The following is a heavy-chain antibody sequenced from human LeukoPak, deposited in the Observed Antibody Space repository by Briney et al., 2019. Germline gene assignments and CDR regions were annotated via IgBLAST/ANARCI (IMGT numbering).Heavy chain of an antibody. CDR3: AKAGYSSGWRNFDY. D-gene: IGHD6-19*01. V-gene: IGHV3-30*18. CDR1: GFTFSSYG. CDR2: ISYDGSNK. J-gene: IGHJ4*02. Sequence: GGALRLSCAASGFTFSSYGMHWVRQAPGKGLEWVAVISYDGSNKYYEDSVKGRFTISRDNSKNTQYLQMSSLRAEDTAVYYCAKAGYSSGWRNFDYWGQGTLVTVSS.